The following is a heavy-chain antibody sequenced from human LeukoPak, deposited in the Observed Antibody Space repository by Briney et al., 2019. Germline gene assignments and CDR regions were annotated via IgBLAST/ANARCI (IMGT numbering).Heavy chain of an antibody. J-gene: IGHJ4*02. CDR2: IHNTGST. CDR3: ARSDWNYCSSSSCYTALVL. V-gene: IGHV4-31*03. CDR1: GGSISSGGYY. D-gene: IGHD2-2*02. Sequence: SETLSLTCTVSGGSISSGGYYWSWVRQHPGKGLEWIVYIHNTGSTHYNPSLKSRVPISVDTSKNQFSLKLSSVTAADTAVYFCARSDWNYCSSSSCYTALVLWGQGTLVTVSS.